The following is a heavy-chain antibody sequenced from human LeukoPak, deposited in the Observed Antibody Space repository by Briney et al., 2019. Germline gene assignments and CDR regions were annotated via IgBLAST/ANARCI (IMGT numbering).Heavy chain of an antibody. CDR3: AKTLVPSGIYHEDYLDY. D-gene: IGHD1-26*01. CDR1: GFTFTSYA. CDR2: ISGSGVTT. V-gene: IGHV3-23*01. J-gene: IGHJ4*02. Sequence: PGGSLRLSCAASGFTFTSYAMSWVRQAPGKGLEWVSAISGSGVTTYYADSVKGRFTISRDISNKTLYLQMNSLRVEDTALYYCAKTLVPSGIYHEDYLDYWGQGTLVTVSS.